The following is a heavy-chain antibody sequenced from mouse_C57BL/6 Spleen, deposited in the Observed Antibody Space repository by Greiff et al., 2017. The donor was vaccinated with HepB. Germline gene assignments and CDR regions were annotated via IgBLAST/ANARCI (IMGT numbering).Heavy chain of an antibody. CDR1: GYTFTDYY. V-gene: IGHV1-26*01. CDR2: INPNNGGT. Sequence: EVQLQQSGPELVKPGASVKISCKASGYTFTDYYMNWVKQSHGKSLEWIGDINPNNGGTSYNQKFKGKATLTVDKSSSTAYMELSSLTSEDSAVYYCARWSPYYGGSPGWFADWGQGTLVTVSA. D-gene: IGHD1-1*01. CDR3: ARWSPYYGGSPGWFAD. J-gene: IGHJ3*01.